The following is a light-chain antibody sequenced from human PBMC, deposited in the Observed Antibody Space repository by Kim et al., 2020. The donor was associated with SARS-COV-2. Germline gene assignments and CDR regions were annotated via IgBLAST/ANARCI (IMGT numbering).Light chain of an antibody. CDR3: QQYKTYPVT. CDR2: AAS. V-gene: IGKV1-16*02. CDR1: QDITNY. Sequence: VGDRVTITCRASQDITNYLAWFKQRPGKAPKSLFFAASRLQSGVPSKFSAGGSGTHFTLTISSLQPEDFATYYCQQYKTYPVTFGRGTRLEIK. J-gene: IGKJ5*01.